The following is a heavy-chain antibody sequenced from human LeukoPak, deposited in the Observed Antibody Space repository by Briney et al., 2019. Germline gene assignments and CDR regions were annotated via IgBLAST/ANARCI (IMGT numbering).Heavy chain of an antibody. CDR2: FDPEDGET. CDR1: GYTLTELS. V-gene: IGHV1-24*01. Sequence: ASVKVSCKVSGYTLTELSMHWVRQAPGKGLEWMGGFDPEDGETIYAQKFQGRVTMTEDTSTDTAYMELSSLRSEDTAVYYCATDLLRSGELSPRSYWGQGTLVTVSS. CDR3: ATDLLRSGELSPRSY. D-gene: IGHD3-16*02. J-gene: IGHJ4*02.